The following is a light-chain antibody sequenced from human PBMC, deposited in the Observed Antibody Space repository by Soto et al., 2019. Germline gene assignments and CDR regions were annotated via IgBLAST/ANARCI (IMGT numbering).Light chain of an antibody. Sequence: DIQMTQSPSTLSASVGDRVTITCRASQNISIYLNWYQQRPGRAPNLLIYSASNLQSGVPSRLSGTGSETDFTLTISGLQPEDFATYYCQQSYGTPFTFCPGTTIDL. CDR1: QNISIY. V-gene: IGKV1-39*01. CDR2: SAS. J-gene: IGKJ3*01. CDR3: QQSYGTPFT.